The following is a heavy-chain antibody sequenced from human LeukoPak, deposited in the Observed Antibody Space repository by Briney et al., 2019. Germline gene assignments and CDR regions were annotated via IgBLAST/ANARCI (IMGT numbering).Heavy chain of an antibody. V-gene: IGHV3-21*01. Sequence: SPGGSLRLSCAASGFTFSSYSMNWVRQAPGKGLEWVSSISSSSSYIYYADSVKGRFTISRDNAKNSLYLQMNSLRAEDTAVYYCARARCSVTMIAEHWCQGTLVTVSS. CDR3: ARARCSVTMIAEH. D-gene: IGHD3-22*01. CDR1: GFTFSSYS. J-gene: IGHJ1*01. CDR2: ISSSSSYI.